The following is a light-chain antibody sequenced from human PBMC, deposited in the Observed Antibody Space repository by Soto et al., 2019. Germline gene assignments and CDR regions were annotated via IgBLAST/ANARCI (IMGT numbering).Light chain of an antibody. CDR2: DAS. CDR1: QSVSNN. Sequence: ILMTQSPATLSVSPGERATLSCRASQSVSNNLAWYQQKPGQAPRLLIYDASTRATGIPARFSGSGSGTEFTLTISGLQSEDFAVYYSRQYNNWPPWTFGQGTKVEI. J-gene: IGKJ1*01. CDR3: RQYNNWPPWT. V-gene: IGKV3-15*01.